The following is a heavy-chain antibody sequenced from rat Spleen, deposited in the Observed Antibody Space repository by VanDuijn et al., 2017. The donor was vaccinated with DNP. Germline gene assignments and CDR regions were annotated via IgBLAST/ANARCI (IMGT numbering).Heavy chain of an antibody. CDR1: GFTFSAYA. Sequence: EVQLVESGGGLVQPGHSLKLSCAASGFTFSAYAMAWVRQSPKTGLEWVATIVYDGSSTYYRDSVKGRFTTSRDNTRNTLYLHMDSLRSEDTATYYCTTREYSGMPFAYWGPGTLVTVSS. CDR3: TTREYSGMPFAY. CDR2: IVYDGSST. V-gene: IGHV5S10*01. D-gene: IGHD1-4*01. J-gene: IGHJ3*01.